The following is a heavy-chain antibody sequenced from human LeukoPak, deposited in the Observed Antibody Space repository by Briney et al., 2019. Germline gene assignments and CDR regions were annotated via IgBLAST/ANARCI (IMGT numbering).Heavy chain of an antibody. CDR2: ISTYNGDT. CDR1: GYPFTTYG. J-gene: IGHJ5*02. V-gene: IGHV1-18*01. CDR3: AREWWGYDVLTGDNWFDP. D-gene: IGHD3-9*01. Sequence: ASVKVSCKASGYPFTTYGIDWVRQAPGQGLEWMGWISTYNGDTNYAQKFQGRVTVTTDTSTNTAYIELRSLTSDDTAAYYCAREWWGYDVLTGDNWFDPWGQGTLVIVSS.